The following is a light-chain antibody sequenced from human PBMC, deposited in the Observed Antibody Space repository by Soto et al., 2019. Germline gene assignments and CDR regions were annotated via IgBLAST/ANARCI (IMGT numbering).Light chain of an antibody. CDR2: AAS. V-gene: IGKV1-8*01. CDR1: QGISSY. J-gene: IGKJ1*01. Sequence: AIRMTQSPSSFSASTGDRVTITCRASQGISSYLAWYHQKPGKAPKLLIYAASTLQSGVPSRFSGSGPGTDFTLTISCLQSEDFATYYCQQYYSYPRTFGEGTKVEIK. CDR3: QQYYSYPRT.